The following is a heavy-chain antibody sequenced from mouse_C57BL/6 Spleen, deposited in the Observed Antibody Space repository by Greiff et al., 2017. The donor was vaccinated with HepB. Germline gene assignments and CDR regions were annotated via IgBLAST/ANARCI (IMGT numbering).Heavy chain of an antibody. Sequence: QVQLQQPGAELVKPGASVKLSCKASGYTFTSYWMHWVKQRPGRGLEWIGRIDPTRGGTKYNEKFKSKATLTVDTPSSTAYMQLSSLPSEDSAVYYCASLYYYGSSYIDYWGQGTTLTVSA. V-gene: IGHV1-72*01. D-gene: IGHD1-1*01. CDR2: IDPTRGGT. CDR3: ASLYYYGSSYIDY. J-gene: IGHJ2*01. CDR1: GYTFTSYW.